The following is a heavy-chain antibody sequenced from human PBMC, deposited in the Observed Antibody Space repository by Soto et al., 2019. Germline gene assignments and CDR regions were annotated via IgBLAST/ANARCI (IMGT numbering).Heavy chain of an antibody. J-gene: IGHJ4*02. D-gene: IGHD3-22*01. CDR2: VSAGGGNT. CDR3: AQSSSGGTNFVY. V-gene: IGHV3-23*01. Sequence: EVQLLESGGGVVQPGGSLRLSCAASGLTFSSYAMSWVRQAPGKWLEWVSAVSAGGGNTYYADSVKGRFTISRDNSKNILLLQMNILNSADTAVNYCAQSSSGGTNFVYSGQGTLVTVSS. CDR1: GLTFSSYA.